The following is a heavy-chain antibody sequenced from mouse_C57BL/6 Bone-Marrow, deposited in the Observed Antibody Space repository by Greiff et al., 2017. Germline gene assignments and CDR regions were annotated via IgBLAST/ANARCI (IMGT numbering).Heavy chain of an antibody. V-gene: IGHV1-80*01. CDR3: QYYDSDWYFDV. CDR1: GYAFSSYW. D-gene: IGHD1-1*01. J-gene: IGHJ1*03. Sequence: VQLQQSGAELVKPGASVKISCKASGYAFSSYWMNWVKQRPGKGLEWIGQIYPGDGDTNYNGKFKGKATLTADKSSSTAYMQLGSLTSEDSAVCLCQYYDSDWYFDVWGTETTVTVSS. CDR2: IYPGDGDT.